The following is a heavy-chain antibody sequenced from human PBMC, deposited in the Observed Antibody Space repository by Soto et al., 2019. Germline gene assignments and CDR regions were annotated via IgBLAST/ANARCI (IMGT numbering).Heavy chain of an antibody. J-gene: IGHJ5*02. CDR3: AKDRESLSS. CDR2: IAYDGINT. Sequence: GGSLRLSCVASGFNFGTYAIHWVRQAPGKGLQWVALIAYDGINTYYADSVKGRFTISRDNARNSVYLQMNSLRVDDTGVYYCAKDRESLSSWGQGTLVTVSS. CDR1: GFNFGTYA. V-gene: IGHV3-30-3*01.